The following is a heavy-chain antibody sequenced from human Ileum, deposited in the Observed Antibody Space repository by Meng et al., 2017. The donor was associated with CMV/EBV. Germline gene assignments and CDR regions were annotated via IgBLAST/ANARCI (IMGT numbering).Heavy chain of an antibody. V-gene: IGHV4-39*01. CDR2: IYYSGST. Sequence: GSLRLSCTVSGGSVSSITYWWDWIRQAPGKGLEWIGTIYYSGSTYHNPSLESRVSMSVDTSKNQFSLNLTSVTAADTATYYCARRNRGAVAYWGQGARVTCFS. J-gene: IGHJ4*02. CDR1: GGSVSSITYW. CDR3: ARRNRGAVAY. D-gene: IGHD3-10*01.